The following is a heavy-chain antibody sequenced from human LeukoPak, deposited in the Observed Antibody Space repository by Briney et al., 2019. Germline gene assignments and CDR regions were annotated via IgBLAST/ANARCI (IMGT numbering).Heavy chain of an antibody. CDR1: GFTFSSYA. CDR2: ISGSDGST. V-gene: IGHV3-23*01. D-gene: IGHD2-2*02. J-gene: IGHJ4*02. Sequence: GGSLRLSCAASGFTFSSYAMSWVRQAPGKGLEWVSAISGSDGSTYYADSVKGRFTISRDNSKNTLYLQMNSLRAEDTAVYYCARVVVPAAISYWGQGTLVTVSS. CDR3: ARVVVPAAISY.